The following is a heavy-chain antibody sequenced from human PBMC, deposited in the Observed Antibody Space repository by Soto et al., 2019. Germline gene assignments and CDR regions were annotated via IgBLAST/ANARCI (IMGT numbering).Heavy chain of an antibody. CDR1: GLTFSGYS. CDR3: AREDILGVRSFDY. Sequence: XGSLRLSCAASGLTFSGYSVNWVRQAPGKGLEWVSYISSGSKTIYYAESVKGRFTVSRDNARNSQYLQMNSLRDEDTAVYYCAREDILGVRSFDYWGQGTLVTVSS. D-gene: IGHD3-9*01. CDR2: ISSGSKTI. V-gene: IGHV3-48*02. J-gene: IGHJ4*02.